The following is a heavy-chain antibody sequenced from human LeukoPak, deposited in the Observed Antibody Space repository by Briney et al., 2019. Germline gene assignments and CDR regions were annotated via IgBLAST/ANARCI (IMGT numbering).Heavy chain of an antibody. CDR3: ARSVGAMTNTDLGRFDP. J-gene: IGHJ5*02. Sequence: PGGSLRLSCAATGFTFSNYAMSWVRQAPGKGLEWVSVISRNGAHPYYIDSVRDRFTVSRDNSKNIMYLQMNSLRAEDTAVYYCARSVGAMTNTDLGRFDPWGQGTLVTVSS. CDR1: GFTFSNYA. V-gene: IGHV3-23*01. CDR2: ISRNGAHP. D-gene: IGHD1-26*01.